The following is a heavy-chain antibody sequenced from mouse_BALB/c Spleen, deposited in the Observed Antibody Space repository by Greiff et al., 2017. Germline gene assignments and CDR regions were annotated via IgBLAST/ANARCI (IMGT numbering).Heavy chain of an antibody. J-gene: IGHJ4*01. CDR2: IDTSDSYT. V-gene: IGHV1-69*01. CDR1: GYTFTDYW. CDR3: ARLGPLVADYAMDY. D-gene: IGHD1-1*01. Sequence: VQLQQPGAELVMPGASVKMSCKASGYTFTDYWMHWVKQRPGQGLEWIGAIDTSDSYTSYNQKFKGKATLTVDESSSTAYMQLSSLTSEDSAVYYGARLGPLVADYAMDYCGQGTAVTVSA.